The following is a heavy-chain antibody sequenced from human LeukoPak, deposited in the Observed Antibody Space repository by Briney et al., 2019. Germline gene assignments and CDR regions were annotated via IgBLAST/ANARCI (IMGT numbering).Heavy chain of an antibody. CDR2: IKQDGSEK. Sequence: GGSLRLSCAASGFTFSSYWMSWVRQAPGKGLEWVANIKQDGSEKYYVDPVKGRFTISSDNAKNSLYLQMNSLRAEDTAVYYCARNEAGRYYYGMDVWGQGTTVTVSS. CDR3: ARNEAGRYYYGMDV. D-gene: IGHD3-10*01. J-gene: IGHJ6*02. V-gene: IGHV3-7*01. CDR1: GFTFSSYW.